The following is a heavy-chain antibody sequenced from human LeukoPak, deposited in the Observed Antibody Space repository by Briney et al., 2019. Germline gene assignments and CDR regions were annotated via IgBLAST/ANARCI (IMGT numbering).Heavy chain of an antibody. CDR3: ATANSLTRDSSGYYPDS. Sequence: GASVKVSCEVSGYTLTELSTHWVRQAPGKGLEWMGGFDPEDGEIVYAQNFQGRVTMTEDTSTDTAYMELSSLRSEDTAIYYCATANSLTRDSSGYYPDSWGQGTLVTVSS. CDR1: GYTLTELS. J-gene: IGHJ4*02. V-gene: IGHV1-24*01. CDR2: FDPEDGEI. D-gene: IGHD3-22*01.